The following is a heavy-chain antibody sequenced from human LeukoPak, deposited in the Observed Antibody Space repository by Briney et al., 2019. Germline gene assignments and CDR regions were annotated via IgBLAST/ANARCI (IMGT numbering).Heavy chain of an antibody. CDR3: ARTLGYCSSTSCYGWWFDP. D-gene: IGHD2-2*01. Sequence: SETLSLTCAVSGYSISSGYYWGWIRQPPGKELEWIGSIYHSGSTYYNPSLKSRVTISIDTSKNQFSLKLSSVTAADTAVYYCARTLGYCSSTSCYGWWFDPWGQGTLVTVSS. J-gene: IGHJ5*02. CDR2: IYHSGST. V-gene: IGHV4-38-2*01. CDR1: GYSISSGYY.